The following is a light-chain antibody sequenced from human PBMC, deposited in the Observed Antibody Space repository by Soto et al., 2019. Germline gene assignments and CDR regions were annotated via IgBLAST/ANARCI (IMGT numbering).Light chain of an antibody. CDR3: QQHNNWPPWT. CDR2: GAS. Sequence: EIVMTQSPATLSVSPGERATLSCRASQSVSSNLAWYQQKPGQAPRLLMYGASTRATGIPDRFSGSGSGTEFTLTISSLQSEDFAGYYCQQHNNWPPWTFGQGTKVEI. J-gene: IGKJ1*01. CDR1: QSVSSN. V-gene: IGKV3-15*01.